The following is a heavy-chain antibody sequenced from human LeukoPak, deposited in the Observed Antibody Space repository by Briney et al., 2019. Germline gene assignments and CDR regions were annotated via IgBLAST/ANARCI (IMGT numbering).Heavy chain of an antibody. D-gene: IGHD5-18*01. V-gene: IGHV7-4-1*02. J-gene: IGHJ6*03. CDR3: ARTTEGGYTYDYFYYYYMDV. Sequence: ASVKVSCKASGYTFTSYAMNWVRQAPGQGLEWMGWINPNTGNPTYAQGFTGRFVFSLDTSVSTTYLQISSLKAEDTAVYYCARTTEGGYTYDYFYYYYMDVWGKGTTVTISS. CDR2: INPNTGNP. CDR1: GYTFTSYA.